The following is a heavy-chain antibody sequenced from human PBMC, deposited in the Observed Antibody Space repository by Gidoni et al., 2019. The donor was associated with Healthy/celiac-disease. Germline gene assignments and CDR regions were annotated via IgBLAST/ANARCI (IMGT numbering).Heavy chain of an antibody. D-gene: IGHD5-18*01. CDR2: INSDGSST. CDR1: GFTFSSYW. J-gene: IGHJ4*02. V-gene: IGHV3-74*01. Sequence: EVQLVESGGGLVQPGGSLRLSCAASGFTFSSYWMHWVRQAPGKGLGWVSRINSDGSSTSYADSVKGRFTISRDNAKNTLYLQMNSLRAEDTAVYYCASGYSYGLNYFDYWGQGTLVTVSS. CDR3: ASGYSYGLNYFDY.